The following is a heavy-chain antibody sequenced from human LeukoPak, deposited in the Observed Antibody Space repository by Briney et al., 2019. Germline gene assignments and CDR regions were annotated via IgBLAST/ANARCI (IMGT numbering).Heavy chain of an antibody. CDR2: ISSSGSTI. Sequence: LPGGSLRLSCAASGFTFGSYEINWVRQAPGKGLEWVSYISSSGSTIYYADSVKGRFTISRDNAKNSLYLQMNSLRAEDTAVYYCAELGITMIGGVWGKGTTVTISS. J-gene: IGHJ6*04. D-gene: IGHD3-10*02. CDR3: AELGITMIGGV. V-gene: IGHV3-48*03. CDR1: GFTFGSYE.